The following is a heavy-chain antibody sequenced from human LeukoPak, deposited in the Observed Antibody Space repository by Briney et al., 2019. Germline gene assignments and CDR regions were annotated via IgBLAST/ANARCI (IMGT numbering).Heavy chain of an antibody. CDR1: GFTFSSYA. V-gene: IGHV3-30*01. CDR3: ARGYSYGYRAFSHFDY. D-gene: IGHD5-18*01. Sequence: GRSLRLSCAASGFTFSSYAMHWVRQAPGKGQERVAVISYDGSNKSYADSVKGRFTISRDNSKNTLYLQMNSLRAEDTAVYYCARGYSYGYRAFSHFDYWGQGTLVTVSS. J-gene: IGHJ4*02. CDR2: ISYDGSNK.